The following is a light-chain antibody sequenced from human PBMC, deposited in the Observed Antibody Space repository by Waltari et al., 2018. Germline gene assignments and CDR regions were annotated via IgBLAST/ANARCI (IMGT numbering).Light chain of an antibody. V-gene: IGLV1-44*01. CDR1: RSNPAVNP. J-gene: IGLJ2*01. Sequence: QSVLTQSHSVSATPGQRVTTPCSGSRSNPAVNPGNWYQPVPGAAPRLLLHSNNRRPSGVPDRFSGSKSGTSASLAISGLQSEDEAHYYCATWDSDVNAWLFGGGTKVTVL. CDR3: ATWDSDVNAWL. CDR2: SNN.